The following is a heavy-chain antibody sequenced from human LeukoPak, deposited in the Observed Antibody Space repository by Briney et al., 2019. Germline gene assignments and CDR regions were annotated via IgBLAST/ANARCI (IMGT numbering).Heavy chain of an antibody. CDR3: GILEVDWYIDP. Sequence: SETLTLTCALYGGSFSDYYWRWVRQPPGKGLEWIGEINHSGSTNYNPSLKSPVPISQSTSKNQFCLKLSSVTAADTAVYYRGILEVDWYIDPWGRGTLVAVSS. CDR1: GGSFSDYY. CDR2: INHSGST. J-gene: IGHJ2*01. V-gene: IGHV4-34*01. D-gene: IGHD3-3*01.